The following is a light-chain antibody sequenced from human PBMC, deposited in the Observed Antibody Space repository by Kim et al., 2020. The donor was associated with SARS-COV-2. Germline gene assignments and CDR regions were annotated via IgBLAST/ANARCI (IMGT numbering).Light chain of an antibody. CDR2: DVS. CDR3: CSYAGSYTYV. CDR1: SSDVGSYNY. J-gene: IGLJ1*01. V-gene: IGLV2-11*01. Sequence: QSVTISCTGTSSDVGSYNYVSWYQQHPGKAPKLMIYDVSKRPSGVPDRFSASKSGNTASLTISGLQAEDEADYYCCSYAGSYTYVFGTGTKVTVL.